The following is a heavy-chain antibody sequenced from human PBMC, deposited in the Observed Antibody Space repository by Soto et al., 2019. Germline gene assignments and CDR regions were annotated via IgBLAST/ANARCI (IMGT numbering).Heavy chain of an antibody. CDR1: GFTFSSYD. Sequence: PGGSLRLSCAASGFTFSSYDMHWVRQATGKGLEWVSAIGTAGDTYYPGSVKGRFTISRENAKNSLYLQMNSLRAEDTAVYYCARGGPSSIAARFLPYRLAVCGQGTTVTVSS. J-gene: IGHJ6*02. CDR2: IGTAGDT. V-gene: IGHV3-13*01. D-gene: IGHD6-6*01. CDR3: ARGGPSSIAARFLPYRLAV.